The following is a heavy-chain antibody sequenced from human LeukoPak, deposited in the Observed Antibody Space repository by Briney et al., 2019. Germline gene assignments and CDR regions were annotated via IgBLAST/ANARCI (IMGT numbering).Heavy chain of an antibody. J-gene: IGHJ4*02. CDR2: ISGSGGST. CDR1: GFTFSSYA. D-gene: IGHD3-10*01. CDR3: AKHNYYGSGSYYPY. Sequence: GGSLRLSCAASGFTFSSYAMHWVRQAPGKGLEWVSAISGSGGSTYYADSVKGRFTISRDNSKNTLYLQMNSLRAEDTAVYYCAKHNYYGSGSYYPYWGQGTLVTVSS. V-gene: IGHV3-23*01.